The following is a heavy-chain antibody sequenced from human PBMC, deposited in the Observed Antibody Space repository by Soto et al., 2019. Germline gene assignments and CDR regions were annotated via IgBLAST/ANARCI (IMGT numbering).Heavy chain of an antibody. D-gene: IGHD5-12*01. V-gene: IGHV4-59*08. J-gene: IGHJ6*03. CDR1: GGSISSYY. CDR3: AKIVATTMGYYYYYYMDV. Sequence: SETLSLTCTVSGGSISSYYWSWIRQPPGKGLEWIGYIYYSGSTNYNPSLKSRVTISVDTSKNQFSLKLSSVTAADTAVYYCAKIVATTMGYYYYYYMDVWGKGTTVTVS. CDR2: IYYSGST.